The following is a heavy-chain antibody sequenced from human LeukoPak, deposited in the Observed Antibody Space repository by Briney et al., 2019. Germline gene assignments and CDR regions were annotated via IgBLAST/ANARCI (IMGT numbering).Heavy chain of an antibody. D-gene: IGHD3-9*01. CDR1: GFAFSSYA. CDR2: LSYDGSNT. J-gene: IGHJ4*02. Sequence: GGSLRLSCAASGFAFSSYAMHWVRQAPGKGLEWVTVLSYDGSNTYYADSVKGRFTISRDNSKNPIYLQMNSLRAEDTAVYYCARSGDTYDILTGYYDHWGQGTLVTVSS. V-gene: IGHV3-30-3*01. CDR3: ARSGDTYDILTGYYDH.